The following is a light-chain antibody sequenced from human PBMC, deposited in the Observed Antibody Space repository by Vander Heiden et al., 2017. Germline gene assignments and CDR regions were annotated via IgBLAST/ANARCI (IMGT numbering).Light chain of an antibody. J-gene: IGLJ3*02. V-gene: IGLV2-23*02. Sequence: QSPLTQPASVSGSPGQSITISCTGTSSDVGSYHLVSWYQHHPGKAPQLIIYEVSKRPSGISHRFSGSKSGNTASLTVSGLQAEDEADYYCCSYAGTTTVVVFGGGTKLTVL. CDR3: CSYAGTTTVVV. CDR1: SSDVGSYHL. CDR2: EVS.